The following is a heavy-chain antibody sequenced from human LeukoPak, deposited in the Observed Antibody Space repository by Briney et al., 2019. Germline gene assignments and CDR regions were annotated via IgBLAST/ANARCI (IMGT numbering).Heavy chain of an antibody. CDR2: IYHSGST. J-gene: IGHJ4*02. CDR3: AREGLGIAAADY. CDR1: GGSISNYY. D-gene: IGHD6-13*01. V-gene: IGHV4-59*12. Sequence: SETLSLTCTVSGGSISNYYWSWIRQPPGKGLEWIGYIYHSGSTYYNPSLKSRVTISVDRSKNQFSLKLSSVTAADTAVYYCAREGLGIAAADYWGQGTLVTVSS.